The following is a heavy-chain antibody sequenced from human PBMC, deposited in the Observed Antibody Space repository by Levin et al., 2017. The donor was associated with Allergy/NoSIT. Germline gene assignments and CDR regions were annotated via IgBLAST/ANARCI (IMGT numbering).Heavy chain of an antibody. V-gene: IGHV3-48*01. Sequence: SCKASGGTFSTYRMNWVRQAPGKGLEWVSYISSSSTTIFYADSVKGRFTISRDNAKNSLFLQMNSLRAEDTAVYYCARTLRFLTGYSDYWGQGTLVTVSS. CDR1: GGTFSTYR. J-gene: IGHJ4*02. D-gene: IGHD3-9*01. CDR3: ARTLRFLTGYSDY. CDR2: ISSSSTTI.